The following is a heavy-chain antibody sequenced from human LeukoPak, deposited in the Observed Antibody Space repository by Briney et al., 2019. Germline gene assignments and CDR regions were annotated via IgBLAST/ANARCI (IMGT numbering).Heavy chain of an antibody. D-gene: IGHD3-16*02. J-gene: IGHJ4*02. CDR2: IYYSGST. V-gene: IGHV4-39*01. CDR1: XSSSYY. CDR3: ARQMITFGGVIVKGDYFDY. Sequence: XSSSYYWGWIRQPPGKGLEWIGSIYYSGSTYYHPSLKSRVTISVDTSKNQFSLKLSSVTAADTAVYYCARQMITFGGVIVKGDYFDYWGQGTLVTVSS.